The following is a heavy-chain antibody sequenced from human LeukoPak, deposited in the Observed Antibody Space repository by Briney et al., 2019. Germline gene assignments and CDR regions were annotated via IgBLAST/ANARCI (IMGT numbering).Heavy chain of an antibody. J-gene: IGHJ4*02. V-gene: IGHV3-30*04. Sequence: GGSLRLSCAASGFTFSSYAMHWVRQAPGKGLEWVAVISYDGSNKYYADSVKGRFTISRDNSKNTLYLQMNSLRAEDTAVYYCAKDCFDYVWGSYRYYVYWGQGTLVTVSS. CDR2: ISYDGSNK. CDR1: GFTFSSYA. D-gene: IGHD3-16*02. CDR3: AKDCFDYVWGSYRYYVY.